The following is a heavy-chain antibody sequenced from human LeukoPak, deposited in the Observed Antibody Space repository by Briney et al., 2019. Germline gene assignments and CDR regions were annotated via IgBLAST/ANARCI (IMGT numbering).Heavy chain of an antibody. V-gene: IGHV4-39*01. CDR3: ARYSSAYYYDFDY. D-gene: IGHD3-22*01. J-gene: IGHJ4*02. Sequence: SETLSLTCTVSGGSISSSSFYWGWIRQPPGKGLEWIVSIFSSGSPYYNPSLKSRVTVSVDTSKNQFSLRLSSVTAADTAVYYCARYSSAYYYDFDYWGQGTLVTVSS. CDR1: GGSISSSSFY. CDR2: IFSSGSP.